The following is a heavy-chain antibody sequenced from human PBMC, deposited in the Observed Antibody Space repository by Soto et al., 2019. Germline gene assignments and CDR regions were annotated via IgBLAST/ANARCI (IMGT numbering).Heavy chain of an antibody. CDR2: IYHAESV. J-gene: IGHJ6*02. Sequence: SETLSLTCAVSGYSIASGYYWAWIRQSPGKGLEWIGSIYHAESVYYNPSLNSRVAVSLDTSKNHFSLKLTSVTAADTAVYYCARTFDYYDMDVWGQGTTVTVS. CDR3: ARTFDYYDMDV. CDR1: GYSIASGYY. V-gene: IGHV4-38-2*01.